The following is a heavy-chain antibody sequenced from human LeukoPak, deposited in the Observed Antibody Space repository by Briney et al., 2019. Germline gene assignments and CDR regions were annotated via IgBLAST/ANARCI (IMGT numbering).Heavy chain of an antibody. CDR1: GGSISSYY. CDR3: ARGDNDYGDYEYFQH. V-gene: IGHV4-4*07. Sequence: SETLSLTCTVSGGSISSYYWSWIRQPAGKGLEWIGRIYTSGSTNYNPSLKSRVTMSVDTSKNQFSLKLSSVTAADTAVYYCARGDNDYGDYEYFQHWGQGTLVTVSS. D-gene: IGHD4-17*01. J-gene: IGHJ1*01. CDR2: IYTSGST.